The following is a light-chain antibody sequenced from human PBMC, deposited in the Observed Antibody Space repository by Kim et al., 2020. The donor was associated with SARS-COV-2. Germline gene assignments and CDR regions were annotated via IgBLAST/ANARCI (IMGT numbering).Light chain of an antibody. CDR1: SLRSYY. V-gene: IGLV3-19*01. J-gene: IGLJ2*01. Sequence: VSLGQTGSIRCQGDSLRSYYATCYQQKPGQAPILVIYGKNNRPSGIPDRFSCTSAGNTASLTITGKQAGDEADYYCNSRDSNDNVVFGGGTKLTVL. CDR3: NSRDSNDNVV. CDR2: GKN.